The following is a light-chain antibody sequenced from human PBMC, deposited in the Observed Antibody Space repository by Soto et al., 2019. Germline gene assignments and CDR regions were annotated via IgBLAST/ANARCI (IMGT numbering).Light chain of an antibody. Sequence: EIVLTQSPATLSLSPGERVTLSCRASQSVSSYFAWYQQKPGLAPRLLIYDASTRAAGIPARFSGSGSGTDFTLTISSLEPDDFAVYYCQQRSDWPLTFGGGTNVDIK. CDR1: QSVSSY. V-gene: IGKV3-11*01. CDR2: DAS. CDR3: QQRSDWPLT. J-gene: IGKJ4*01.